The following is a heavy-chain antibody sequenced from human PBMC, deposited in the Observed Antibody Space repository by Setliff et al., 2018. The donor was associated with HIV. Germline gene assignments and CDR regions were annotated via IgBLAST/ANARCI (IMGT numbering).Heavy chain of an antibody. D-gene: IGHD3-16*01. Sequence: SETLSLTCTVSGGSISSGGYYWSWIRQHPGKGLEWIGYIYYSGSTYYNPSLKSRVTISVDTSKNQFSLKLSSVTAAGTAVYYCARSKKRGDYYYYYYMDVWGKGTTVTVSS. CDR1: GGSISSGGYY. V-gene: IGHV4-31*03. CDR2: IYYSGST. J-gene: IGHJ6*03. CDR3: ARSKKRGDYYYYYYMDV.